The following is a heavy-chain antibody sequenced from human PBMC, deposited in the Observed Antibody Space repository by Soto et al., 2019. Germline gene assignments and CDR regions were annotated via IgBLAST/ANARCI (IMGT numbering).Heavy chain of an antibody. CDR1: GLTFTSYG. V-gene: IGHV3-23*01. Sequence: GGSLRLSCTASGLTFTSYGMGWVRQAPGKGLQWVSTIRGDGGQTHYTDSVKGRFSISRDNSKNTVYLQMDSLRAEDTAMYFCARDVGLDSDDFFAYWGQGTQVTVSS. J-gene: IGHJ4*02. D-gene: IGHD3-9*01. CDR3: ARDVGLDSDDFFAY. CDR2: IRGDGGQT.